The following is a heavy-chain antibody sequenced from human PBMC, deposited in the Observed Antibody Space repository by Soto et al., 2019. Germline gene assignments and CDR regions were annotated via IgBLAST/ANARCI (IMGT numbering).Heavy chain of an antibody. CDR1: GFTFSGYV. CDR3: AKGIYDFWSGYFDY. D-gene: IGHD3-3*01. V-gene: IGHV3-30-3*01. Sequence: GGSLRLSCAASGFTFSGYVMHWVRQAPGKGLEWVAVISYDGSNKYYADSVKGRFTISRDNSRNTLYLQMNSLRAEDTAVYYCAKGIYDFWSGYFDYWGQGTLVTVSS. J-gene: IGHJ4*02. CDR2: ISYDGSNK.